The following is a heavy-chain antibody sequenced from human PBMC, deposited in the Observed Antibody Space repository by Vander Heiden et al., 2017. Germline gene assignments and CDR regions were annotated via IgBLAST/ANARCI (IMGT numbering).Heavy chain of an antibody. CDR1: GFNFSTYG. Sequence: QVQLVEYGGGVVQPGRSLRLSCAASGFNFSTYGIHWVRQAPGKGLEGVAVLWSDGSSQFYAESVRGRFTVSRDNPKNTAFLQMNSLRGEDTAVYCCASATVAGIDYWGQGTLVAVSS. CDR3: ASATVAGIDY. V-gene: IGHV3-33*01. CDR2: LWSDGSSQ. J-gene: IGHJ4*02. D-gene: IGHD6-19*01.